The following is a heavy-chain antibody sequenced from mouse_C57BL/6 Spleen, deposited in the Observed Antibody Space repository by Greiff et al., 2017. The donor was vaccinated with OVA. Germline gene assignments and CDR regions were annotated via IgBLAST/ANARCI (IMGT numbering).Heavy chain of an antibody. Sequence: VPVVESGAELVKPGASVKISCKASGYTFTDYYINWVKQRPGQGLEWIGKIGPGSGSTYYNEKFKGKATLTADKSSSTAYMPLSSLTSEDSSVYFCARNSIYPTWYFDVWGTGTTVTVSS. CDR1: GYTFTDYY. D-gene: IGHD1-1*01. J-gene: IGHJ1*03. V-gene: IGHV1-77*01. CDR3: ARNSIYPTWYFDV. CDR2: IGPGSGST.